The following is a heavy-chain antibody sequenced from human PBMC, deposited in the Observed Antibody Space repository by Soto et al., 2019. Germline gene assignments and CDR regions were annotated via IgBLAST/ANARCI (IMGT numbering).Heavy chain of an antibody. D-gene: IGHD3-3*01. CDR3: VTSLNYDFWRDGGRHYYFDY. J-gene: IGHJ4*02. CDR1: GGSISSSYW. V-gene: IGHV4-4*02. Sequence: QVQLQESGPGLVTPSGTLSLTCAVSGGSISSSYWWNWVRQPPGKGLEWIGKIYHSGSTNYNPSLKNRVTISVDQSNNQFSLRLSSVTAADTAVYFCVTSLNYDFWRDGGRHYYFDYWGQGTLVTVSS. CDR2: IYHSGST.